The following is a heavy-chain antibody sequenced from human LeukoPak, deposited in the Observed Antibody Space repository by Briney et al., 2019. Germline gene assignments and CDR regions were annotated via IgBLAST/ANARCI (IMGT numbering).Heavy chain of an antibody. CDR3: ARDCSSTSCRGGFDP. D-gene: IGHD2-2*01. V-gene: IGHV3-30*03. CDR1: GFIFSSYG. J-gene: IGHJ5*02. CDR2: ISYDGSNK. Sequence: PGRSLRLSCAASGFIFSSYGMHWVRQAPGKGLEWVAVISYDGSNKYYADSVKGRFTISRDNSKNTLYLQMNSLRAEDTAVYYCARDCSSTSCRGGFDPWGQGTLVTVSS.